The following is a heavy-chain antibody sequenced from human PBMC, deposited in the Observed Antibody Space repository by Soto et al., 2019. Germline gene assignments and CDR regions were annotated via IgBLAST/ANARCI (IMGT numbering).Heavy chain of an antibody. Sequence: PGESLKISCKGSGYNFTNYWISWVRQMPGKGLEWMGIIYPGDSDTRYSPSFQGQVTISADKSITTAYLQWSSLKASDTAMYYCARGYCTTTICDPWFDPWGQGTLVTVSS. D-gene: IGHD2-2*01. CDR3: ARGYCTTTICDPWFDP. CDR1: GYNFTNYW. V-gene: IGHV5-51*01. CDR2: IYPGDSDT. J-gene: IGHJ5*02.